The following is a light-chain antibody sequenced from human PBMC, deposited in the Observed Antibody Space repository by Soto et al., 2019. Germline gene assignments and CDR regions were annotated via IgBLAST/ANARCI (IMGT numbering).Light chain of an antibody. Sequence: EIVMTQSPATLSVSPGERATLSCRASQSVSSNLAWYQQKPGQAPRLLIYGASTRATGIPARFSGSGSGTEFTLTSSGLQSEDIAVYYRQQYNNWPWTFGQGTKVEIK. V-gene: IGKV3-15*01. CDR3: QQYNNWPWT. CDR2: GAS. CDR1: QSVSSN. J-gene: IGKJ1*01.